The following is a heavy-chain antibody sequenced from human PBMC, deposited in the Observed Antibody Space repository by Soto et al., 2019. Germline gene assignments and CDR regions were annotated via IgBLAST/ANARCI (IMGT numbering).Heavy chain of an antibody. V-gene: IGHV4-34*01. CDR2: INHSGST. Sequence: SETLSLTCAVYGGSFSGYYWSWIRQPPGKGLEWIGEINHSGSTNYNPSLKSRVTISVYTSKNQFSLKLSSVNAADTAVYYCARGPFPTINGSGCSCYSVRAPWFDPWGQGTLVTVSS. J-gene: IGHJ5*02. CDR3: ARGPFPTINGSGCSCYSVRAPWFDP. D-gene: IGHD2-15*01. CDR1: GGSFSGYY.